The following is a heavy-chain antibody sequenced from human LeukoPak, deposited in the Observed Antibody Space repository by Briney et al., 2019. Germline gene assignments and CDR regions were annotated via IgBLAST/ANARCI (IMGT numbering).Heavy chain of an antibody. CDR2: ISSNGGST. V-gene: IGHV3-64D*09. Sequence: PGGSLRLSCSVSGXTFGSYAMHWVRQAPGKGLEYVSAISSNGGSTYYADSVKGRFTISRDNSKNTLFLQMSSLTAEDTAVYYCVKDGGSYYRFDYWGQGTLVTVSS. CDR3: VKDGGSYYRFDY. J-gene: IGHJ4*02. CDR1: GXTFGSYA. D-gene: IGHD1-26*01.